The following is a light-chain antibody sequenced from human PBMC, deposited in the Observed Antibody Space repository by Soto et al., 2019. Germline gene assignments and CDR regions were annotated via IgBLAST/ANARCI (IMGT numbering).Light chain of an antibody. J-gene: IGKJ1*01. CDR2: AAS. CDR1: QGIIDD. V-gene: IGKV1-27*01. CDR3: QKYNPAPQM. Sequence: DIQMTQSPSSLSASVGDRVTITCRASQGIIDDVAWYEQKPGKVPKLLIYAASTLQSGVPSRFSGSGSGDDFPHTISSLRHEDAANYYCQKYNPAPQMFGLGARVEI.